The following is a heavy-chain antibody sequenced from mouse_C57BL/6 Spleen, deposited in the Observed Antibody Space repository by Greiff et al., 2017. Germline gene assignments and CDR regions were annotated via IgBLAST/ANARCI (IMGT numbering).Heavy chain of an antibody. CDR3: ARGGIYYGYDELDYFDY. Sequence: QVQLQQSGAELVRPGTSVKMSCKASGYTFTNYWIGWAKQRPGHGLEWIGDIYPGGGYTNYNEKFKGKATLTADKSSSTAYMQFSSLTSEDSAIYYCARGGIYYGYDELDYFDYWGQGTTLTVSS. D-gene: IGHD2-2*01. V-gene: IGHV1-63*01. CDR2: IYPGGGYT. J-gene: IGHJ2*01. CDR1: GYTFTNYW.